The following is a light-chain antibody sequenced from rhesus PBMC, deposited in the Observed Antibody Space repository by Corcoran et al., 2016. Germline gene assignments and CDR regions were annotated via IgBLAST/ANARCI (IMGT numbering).Light chain of an antibody. CDR1: QDINNW. J-gene: IGKJ2*01. Sequence: DIQMTQSPSSLSASVGDRVTITCRASQDINNWLAWYQQKPGKAPKLLIYRASNLETGVPSRFSGSGSGPDFTLTISSLQPEDIATYYCQQHDNAPYSFGQGTKVEIK. V-gene: IGKV1-69*01. CDR3: QQHDNAPYS. CDR2: RAS.